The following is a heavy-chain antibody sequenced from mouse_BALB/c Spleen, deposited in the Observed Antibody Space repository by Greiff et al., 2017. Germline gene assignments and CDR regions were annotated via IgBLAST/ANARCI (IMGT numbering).Heavy chain of an antibody. CDR3: AKSRGSRLFDY. CDR2: INPSTGYT. D-gene: IGHD1-1*02. J-gene: IGHJ2*01. V-gene: IGHV1-7*01. CDR1: GYTFTSYC. Sequence: VQLQQSGAELAKPGASVKMSCKASGYTFTSYCMHWVKQRPGQGLEWIGYINPSTGYTEYNQKFKDKATLTADKSSSTAYMQLSSLTSEDSAVYYCAKSRGSRLFDYWGQGTTLTFSS.